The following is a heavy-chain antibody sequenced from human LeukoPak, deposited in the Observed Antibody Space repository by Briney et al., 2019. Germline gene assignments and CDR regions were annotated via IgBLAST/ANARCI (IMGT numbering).Heavy chain of an antibody. J-gene: IGHJ4*02. CDR3: AKVIFGVVIPTSHFDY. Sequence: GGSLRLSCAASGFTFSSYAMSWVRQAPGKRLEWVSAISGSGGSTYYADSVKGRFTISRDNSKNTLYLQMNSLRAEDTAVYYCAKVIFGVVIPTSHFDYWGQGTLVTVSS. CDR2: ISGSGGST. V-gene: IGHV3-23*01. CDR1: GFTFSSYA. D-gene: IGHD3-3*02.